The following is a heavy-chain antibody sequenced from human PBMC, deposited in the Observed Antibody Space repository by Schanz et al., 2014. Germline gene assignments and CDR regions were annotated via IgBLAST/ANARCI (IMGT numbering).Heavy chain of an antibody. CDR3: ARGGYSSGWYDRDIAHFDY. CDR1: GYTFTDYG. Sequence: QVQLVQSGGEMKKPGASVKVSCKASGYTFTDYGLSWVRQAPGQGLEWMGWISAYTNNTNYAQKVQGRVTMTTDTSTGTAYMELRSLRSDDTAVYYCARGGYSSGWYDRDIAHFDYWGQGTLVTVSS. V-gene: IGHV1-18*01. D-gene: IGHD6-19*01. J-gene: IGHJ4*02. CDR2: ISAYTNNT.